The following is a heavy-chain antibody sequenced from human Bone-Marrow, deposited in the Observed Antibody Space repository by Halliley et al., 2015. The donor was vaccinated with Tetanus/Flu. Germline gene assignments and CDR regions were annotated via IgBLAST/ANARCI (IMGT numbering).Heavy chain of an antibody. CDR1: GYRFSTYW. CDR3: AGQRTSWWVDGFGP. J-gene: IGHJ5*02. CDR2: IYPGDSDT. D-gene: IGHD2-2*01. Sequence: QLVQSGAEVKKPGESLKISCRGSGYRFSTYWIGWVRQMPGKGLEWMGIIYPGDSDTRYSPSFQGQVTISADKSISTAYLQWNSLKASDPAMYSCAGQRTSWWVDGFGPWGQGTLVTVSS. V-gene: IGHV5-51*01.